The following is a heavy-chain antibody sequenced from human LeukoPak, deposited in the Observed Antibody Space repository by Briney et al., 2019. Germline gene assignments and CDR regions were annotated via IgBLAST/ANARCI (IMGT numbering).Heavy chain of an antibody. CDR2: INPSAGDT. V-gene: IGHV1-2*02. Sequence: GASVKVSCKASGYTFGAHYIHWLRPAPGQGLEYMGWINPSAGDTRFAERSKGRVTLTRDTSTTTVYMELTRLTFGDTAVYFCARGMYSSSESFDVWGQGTMVVVSS. J-gene: IGHJ3*01. CDR1: GYTFGAHY. D-gene: IGHD3-22*01. CDR3: ARGMYSSSESFDV.